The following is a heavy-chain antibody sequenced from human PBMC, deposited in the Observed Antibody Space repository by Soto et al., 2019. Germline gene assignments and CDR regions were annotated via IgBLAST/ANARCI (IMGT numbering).Heavy chain of an antibody. CDR1: GDSISSYS. V-gene: IGHV4-59*01. CDR3: AREGNLGRWIQPLDS. J-gene: IGHJ4*02. D-gene: IGHD2-2*03. CDR2: IHYNGNT. Sequence: XXTLSLPFTVSGDSISSYSWRWILQPPGKGLEWIGNIHYNGNTKYSPSLKSRVTMSVDTSKNHFSLKLISVTTPDTAVYFCAREGNLGRWIQPLDSWGQGTLVTVSS.